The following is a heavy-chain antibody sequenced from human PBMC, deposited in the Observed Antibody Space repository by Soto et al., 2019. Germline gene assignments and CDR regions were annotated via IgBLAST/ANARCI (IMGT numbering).Heavy chain of an antibody. CDR3: ARHITMIVVTPGGY. J-gene: IGHJ4*02. CDR1: GYTFTSYG. D-gene: IGHD3-22*01. V-gene: IGHV1-18*01. CDR2: ISAYNGNT. Sequence: VASVKVSCKASGYTFTSYGISWVRQAPGQGLEWMGWISAYNGNTNYAQKLQGRVTMTTDTSTSTAYMELRSLRSDDTAVYYCARHITMIVVTPGGYWGQGTLVTVSS.